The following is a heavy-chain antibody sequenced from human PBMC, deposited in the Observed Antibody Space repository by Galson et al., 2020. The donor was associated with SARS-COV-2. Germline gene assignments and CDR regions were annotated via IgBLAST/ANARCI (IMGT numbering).Heavy chain of an antibody. J-gene: IGHJ3*02. CDR2: TYYRSKWYN. CDR3: ARSTTRDTFDI. Sequence: SQTLSLTCAISGDSVSSDSSAWNWIRQPPSGGLEWLGRTYYRSKWYNDYAVSVKSRITINPDTSKNQFSLQLNSVTPEDTAVYYCARSTTRDTFDIWGQGTMVTVFS. CDR1: GDSVSSDSSA. D-gene: IGHD4-4*01. V-gene: IGHV6-1*01.